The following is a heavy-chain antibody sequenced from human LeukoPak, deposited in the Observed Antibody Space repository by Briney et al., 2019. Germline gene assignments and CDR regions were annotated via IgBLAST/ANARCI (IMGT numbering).Heavy chain of an antibody. D-gene: IGHD1-26*01. V-gene: IGHV4-61*02. CDR2: IYTSGST. Sequence: SETLSLTCTVSGGSVSSGNYYWSWIRQPAGKGLEWIGCIYTSGSTNYNPSLKSRVTISIDTSKNQFSLRLSSVTAADTAVYYCARGGELLNYWGQGTLVTVSS. CDR1: GGSVSSGNYY. CDR3: ARGGELLNY. J-gene: IGHJ4*02.